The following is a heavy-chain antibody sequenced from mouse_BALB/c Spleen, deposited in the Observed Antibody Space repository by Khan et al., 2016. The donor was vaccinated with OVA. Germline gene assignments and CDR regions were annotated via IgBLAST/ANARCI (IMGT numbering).Heavy chain of an antibody. D-gene: IGHD2-1*01. CDR1: GFTFSSYG. CDR3: ARVGIIYYGNYAYYFDY. V-gene: IGHV5-6-3*01. Sequence: EVELVESGGGLVQPGGSLKLSCAASGFTFSSYGMSWVRQTPDKRLELVATINTNVGSTYYPDSVKGRFTISRDNVKNTLYLQMSSLKSEDTAMYYCARVGIIYYGNYAYYFDYWDQGTTLTVSS. J-gene: IGHJ2*01. CDR2: INTNVGST.